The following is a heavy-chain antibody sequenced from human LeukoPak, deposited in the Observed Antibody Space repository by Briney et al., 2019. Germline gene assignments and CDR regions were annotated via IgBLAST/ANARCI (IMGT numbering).Heavy chain of an antibody. CDR2: ISSSSSYI. V-gene: IGHV3-21*01. J-gene: IGHJ4*02. CDR1: GFTFSSYS. Sequence: GGSLRLSCAASGFTFSSYSMNWVRQAPGKGLEWVSSISSSSSYIYYADSVKGRFTISRDNAKNSLYLQMNSLRAEDTAVYYCASLLSGYLDLDYWGQGTLVTASS. CDR3: ASLLSGYLDLDY. D-gene: IGHD3-22*01.